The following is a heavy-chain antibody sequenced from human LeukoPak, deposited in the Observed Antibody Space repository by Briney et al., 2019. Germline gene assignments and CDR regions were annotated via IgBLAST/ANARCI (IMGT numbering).Heavy chain of an antibody. V-gene: IGHV3-23*01. CDR3: ARATTTAGTDY. D-gene: IGHD6-13*01. Sequence: TGGSLRLSCAASGFTFSSYVMSWVRQAPGKGLEYVSAISGSGGSTYYADSVKGRLTISRDNSKNTLYLQMNSLKAEDTAVYYCARATTTAGTDYWGQGTLVTVPS. CDR2: ISGSGGST. CDR1: GFTFSSYV. J-gene: IGHJ4*02.